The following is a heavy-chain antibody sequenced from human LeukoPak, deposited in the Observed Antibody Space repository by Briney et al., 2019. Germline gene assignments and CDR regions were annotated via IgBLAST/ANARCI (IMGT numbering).Heavy chain of an antibody. CDR2: IIPIFGTA. V-gene: IGHV1-69*13. CDR1: GGTFSSYA. J-gene: IGHJ4*02. Sequence: GASVTVSCTASGGTFSSYAISWVRPAPGQGLEWMGGIIPIFGTANYAQKFQGRVTVTADESTSTAYMELSSLRSEDTAVYYCARDESGTTHLPPGYWGQGTLVTVSS. D-gene: IGHD1-7*01. CDR3: ARDESGTTHLPPGY.